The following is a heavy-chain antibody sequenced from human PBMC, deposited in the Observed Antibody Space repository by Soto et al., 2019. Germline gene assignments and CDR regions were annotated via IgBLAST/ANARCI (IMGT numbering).Heavy chain of an antibody. J-gene: IGHJ6*02. Sequence: PGGSLRLSCAASGFTFSSYAMSWVRQAPGKGLEWVSAISGSGGSTYYADSVKGRFTISRDNSKNTLYLQMNSLRAEDTAVYYCAKEGSGSRTSYYYYGMDVWGQGTTVTVYS. V-gene: IGHV3-23*01. D-gene: IGHD2-15*01. CDR3: AKEGSGSRTSYYYYGMDV. CDR1: GFTFSSYA. CDR2: ISGSGGST.